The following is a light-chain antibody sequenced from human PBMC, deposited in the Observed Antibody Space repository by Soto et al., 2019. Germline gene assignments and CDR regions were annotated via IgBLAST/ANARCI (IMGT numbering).Light chain of an antibody. CDR2: DAS. V-gene: IGKV3-11*01. J-gene: IGKJ3*01. Sequence: EIVLTQSPDTLSLSPGERATLSCRASQSVRSSLAWYQQKPGQAPRLLIYDASNRATGIPARFSGSGSGTAFTHTISRLEPDVFAVYYCEQRSNWSPEVTDGPGTKVDIK. CDR3: EQRSNWSPEVT. CDR1: QSVRSS.